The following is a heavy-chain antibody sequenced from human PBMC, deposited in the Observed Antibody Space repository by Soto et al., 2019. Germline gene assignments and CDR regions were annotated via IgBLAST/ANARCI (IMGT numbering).Heavy chain of an antibody. D-gene: IGHD3-9*01. J-gene: IGHJ4*02. CDR3: TTSILTGYFRWSIFDY. V-gene: IGHV3-15*07. CDR1: GFTFSNAW. Sequence: KPGGSLRLSCAASGFTFSNAWMNWVRQAPGKGLEWVARIKSKTDGGTTDYAAPVKGRFTISRDDSKNTLFLQMNSLKTEDTAVYYCTTSILTGYFRWSIFDYWGQGSLVTGSS. CDR2: IKSKTDGGTT.